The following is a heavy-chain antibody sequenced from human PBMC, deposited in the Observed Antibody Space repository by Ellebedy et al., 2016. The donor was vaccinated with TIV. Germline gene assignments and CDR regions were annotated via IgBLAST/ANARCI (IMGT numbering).Heavy chain of an antibody. CDR3: ARGINWNLNWFDP. J-gene: IGHJ5*02. Sequence: SETLSLXCTVSGGSISSYYWSWIRQPPGKGLEWIGYIYYSGSTNYNPSLKSRVAISVDTSKNQFSLKLSSVTAADTAVYYCARGINWNLNWFDPWGQGTLVTVSS. D-gene: IGHD1-7*01. CDR1: GGSISSYY. V-gene: IGHV4-59*01. CDR2: IYYSGST.